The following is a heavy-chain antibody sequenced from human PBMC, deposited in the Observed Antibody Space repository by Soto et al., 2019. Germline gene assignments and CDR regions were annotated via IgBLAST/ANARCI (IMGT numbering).Heavy chain of an antibody. CDR2: ISWNSGNM. CDR1: GFSFDDYA. D-gene: IGHD5-12*01. CDR3: AKDTGYSGYQGTFDY. J-gene: IGHJ4*02. V-gene: IGHV3-9*01. Sequence: SLRLSCAASGFSFDDYAMHWVRQAPGKGLEWVSGISWNSGNMGYADSVKGRFTISRDNAKNSLYLQMNSLRAEDTALYYCAKDTGYSGYQGTFDYWGQGTLVTVSS.